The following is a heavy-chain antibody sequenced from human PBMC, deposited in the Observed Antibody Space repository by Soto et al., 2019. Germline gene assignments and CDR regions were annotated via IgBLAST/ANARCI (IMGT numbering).Heavy chain of an antibody. CDR2: IYGSGRGI. CDR3: AKDAVYNDGLWLMDH. Sequence: PGGSLRLSCSASGLPHSSFAMMWVRQAPGKGLQCVAGIYGSGRGIEYADSVKGRFTIYRENSKNTVYLQMTDLRADDKDVYYCAKDAVYNDGLWLMDHWGRGTQVTVSS. V-gene: IGHV3-23*05. J-gene: IGHJ4*02. CDR1: GLPHSSFA. D-gene: IGHD2-21*01.